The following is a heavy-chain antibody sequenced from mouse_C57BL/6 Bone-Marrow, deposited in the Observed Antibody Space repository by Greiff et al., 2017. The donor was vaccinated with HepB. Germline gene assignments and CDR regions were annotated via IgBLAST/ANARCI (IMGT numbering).Heavy chain of an antibody. CDR1: GYTFTSYW. Sequence: QVQLQQPGAELVKPGASVKLSCKASGYTFTSYWMQWVKQRPGQGLEWIGEIDPSVSYTNYNQKFKGKATLTVDTSSSTSYMQLRSLTSEDSAVYYCAKPIATVVPFDYWGQGTTLTVSS. D-gene: IGHD1-1*01. CDR3: AKPIATVVPFDY. V-gene: IGHV1-50*01. CDR2: IDPSVSYT. J-gene: IGHJ2*01.